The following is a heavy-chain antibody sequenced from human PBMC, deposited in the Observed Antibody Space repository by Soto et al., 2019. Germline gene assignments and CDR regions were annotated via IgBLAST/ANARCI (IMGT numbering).Heavy chain of an antibody. Sequence: RASVKVSCKASGYTFTSYAMHWVRQAPGQRLEWMGWINAGNGNTKYSQKFQGRVTITRDTSASTAYMELSSLRSEDTAVYYCARDRVTMVRGVNWFDSWGQGTLVTVSS. V-gene: IGHV1-3*01. D-gene: IGHD3-10*01. J-gene: IGHJ5*01. CDR1: GYTFTSYA. CDR2: INAGNGNT. CDR3: ARDRVTMVRGVNWFDS.